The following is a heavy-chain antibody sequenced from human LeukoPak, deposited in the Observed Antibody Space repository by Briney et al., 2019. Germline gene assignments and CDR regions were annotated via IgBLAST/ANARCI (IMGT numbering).Heavy chain of an antibody. CDR1: GLSFSNAW. Sequence: GGSLRLSCTASGLSFSNAWMSWVRQAPGKGLEWVSYISSSGSTIYYADSVKGRFTISRDNAKNSLYLQMNSLRAEDTAVYYCARGGYSSGWYGYWGQGTLVTVSS. D-gene: IGHD6-19*01. J-gene: IGHJ4*02. V-gene: IGHV3-11*01. CDR3: ARGGYSSGWYGY. CDR2: ISSSGSTI.